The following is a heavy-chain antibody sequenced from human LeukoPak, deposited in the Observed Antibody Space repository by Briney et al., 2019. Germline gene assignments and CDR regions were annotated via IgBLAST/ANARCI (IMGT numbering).Heavy chain of an antibody. CDR1: GYTFTSYG. V-gene: IGHV1-69*13. CDR2: ISPIFGTA. D-gene: IGHD3-10*01. CDR3: ARVLVYYYGSGSYYFDAFDI. Sequence: SVKVSCKASGYTFTSYGISWVRQAPGQGLEWMGGISPIFGTANYAQKFQGRVTITADESTSTAYMELSSLRSEDTAVYYCARVLVYYYGSGSYYFDAFDIWGQGTMVTVSS. J-gene: IGHJ3*02.